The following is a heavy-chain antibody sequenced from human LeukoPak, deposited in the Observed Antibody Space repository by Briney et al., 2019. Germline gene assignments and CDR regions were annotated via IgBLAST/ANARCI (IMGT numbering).Heavy chain of an antibody. CDR2: ISSSGSTI. J-gene: IGHJ4*02. Sequence: GGSLRLSCAASGFIVSTNYMSWIRQAPGKGLEWVSYISSSGSTIYYADSVKGRFTISRDNAKNSLYLQMNSLRAEDTAVYYCAREKSTVTTVDYWGQGTLVTVSS. CDR1: GFIVSTNY. CDR3: AREKSTVTTVDY. V-gene: IGHV3-11*01. D-gene: IGHD4-4*01.